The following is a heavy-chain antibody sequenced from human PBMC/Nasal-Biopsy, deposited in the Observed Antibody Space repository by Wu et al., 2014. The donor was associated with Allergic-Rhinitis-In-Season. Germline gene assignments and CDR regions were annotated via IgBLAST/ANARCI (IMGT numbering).Heavy chain of an antibody. CDR1: GVTFTNAW. V-gene: IGHV3-15*01. D-gene: IGHD3-16*01. Sequence: LRLSCAVSGVTFTNAWMSWVRQAPGKGLEWVARIKNKNDGATTDYAAPVQGRFTISRDDSKNTLFLQINSLQIEDTAVYYCTATTRDYDYVWGSWGQGTMVTVSS. CDR3: TATTRDYDYVWGS. J-gene: IGHJ3*01. CDR2: IKNKNDGATT.